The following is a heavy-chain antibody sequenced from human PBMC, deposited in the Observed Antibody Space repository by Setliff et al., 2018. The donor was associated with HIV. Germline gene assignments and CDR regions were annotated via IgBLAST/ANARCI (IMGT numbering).Heavy chain of an antibody. J-gene: IGHJ4*02. Sequence: SETLSLTCTVSGDSISSDTFYWSWVRQPAGRGLEWIGRIYTSGTSTSGSTKYNPSLGSRVTISLDTPKNQFSLRLNSVTAADTAVYYCARGRPLSSAWYGAFDYWGQGSLVTVSS. CDR2: IYTSGTSTSGST. V-gene: IGHV4-61*02. CDR1: GDSISSDTFY. D-gene: IGHD6-13*01. CDR3: ARGRPLSSAWYGAFDY.